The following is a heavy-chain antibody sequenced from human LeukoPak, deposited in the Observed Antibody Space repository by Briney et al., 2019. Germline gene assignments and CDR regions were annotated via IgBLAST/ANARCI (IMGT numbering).Heavy chain of an antibody. D-gene: IGHD2-2*01. V-gene: IGHV1-8*01. CDR3: ARGRGFCSSASCYNWCAP. Sequence: ASVKVSCKPSGYTFTSYDINWVRQATGQGLEWMGWMNPNSGNTGYAQKFQGRVTMTRNTSISTAYMELSSLRSEDTAVYYCARGRGFCSSASCYNWCAPWGQGTLVTVSS. CDR2: MNPNSGNT. J-gene: IGHJ5*02. CDR1: GYTFTSYD.